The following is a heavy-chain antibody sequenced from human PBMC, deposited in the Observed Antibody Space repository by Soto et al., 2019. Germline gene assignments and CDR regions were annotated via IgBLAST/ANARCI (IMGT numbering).Heavy chain of an antibody. D-gene: IGHD4-4*01. Sequence: GAPVKVSCKASGYTLTSYGISWVRQAPGQGLEWMGWISAYNGNTNYAQKLQGRVTMTTDTSTSTAYMELRSLRSDDTAVYYCATKGVTTDYYYGMDGWGQGTTVTVA. CDR3: ATKGVTTDYYYGMDG. V-gene: IGHV1-18*01. CDR2: ISAYNGNT. CDR1: GYTLTSYG. J-gene: IGHJ6*02.